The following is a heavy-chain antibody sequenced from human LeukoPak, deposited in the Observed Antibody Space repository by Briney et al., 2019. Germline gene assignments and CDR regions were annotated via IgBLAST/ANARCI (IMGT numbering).Heavy chain of an antibody. Sequence: GGSLRLSCAASGFTFSSYEMNWVRQAPGKGLEWVSYISSSGSTIYYADSVKGRFTISRDNAKNSLYLQMNSLRAEDTAVYYCARDIGYYDSSGYPYYWGQGTLVTVSS. D-gene: IGHD3-22*01. J-gene: IGHJ4*02. CDR3: ARDIGYYDSSGYPYY. CDR2: ISSSGSTI. V-gene: IGHV3-48*03. CDR1: GFTFSSYE.